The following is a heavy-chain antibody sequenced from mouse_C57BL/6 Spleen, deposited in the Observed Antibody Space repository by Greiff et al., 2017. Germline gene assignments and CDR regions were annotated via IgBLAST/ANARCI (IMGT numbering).Heavy chain of an antibody. Sequence: QVQLQQPGTELVKPGASVKLSCTASGYTFTSYWMHWVQQRPGQGLEWIGNINPSNGGTNYNEKFKSKATLTVDKSSSTAYRQLSSLTSEDSAVYYCARTPSKGYRYWYFDVWGKGTTVTVSS. J-gene: IGHJ1*03. CDR1: GYTFTSYW. CDR2: INPSNGGT. D-gene: IGHD2-14*01. V-gene: IGHV1-53*01. CDR3: ARTPSKGYRYWYFDV.